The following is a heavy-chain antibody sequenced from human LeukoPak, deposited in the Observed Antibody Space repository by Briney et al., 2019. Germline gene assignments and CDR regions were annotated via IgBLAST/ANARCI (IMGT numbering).Heavy chain of an antibody. J-gene: IGHJ4*02. D-gene: IGHD2-15*01. CDR3: ARDVVGSLDY. V-gene: IGHV3-7*01. CDR1: GFIFSNYW. Sequence: GGSLRLSCVGSGFIFSNYWMAWVRQAPGKGPEWVANMKQDGSVRHYADSVRGRFTISRDNAQNSVYLRMNSLRAEDTAVYYCARDVVGSLDYWGLGTLVTVSS. CDR2: MKQDGSVR.